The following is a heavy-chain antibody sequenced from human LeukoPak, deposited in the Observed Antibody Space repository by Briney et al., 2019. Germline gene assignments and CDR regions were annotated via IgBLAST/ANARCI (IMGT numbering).Heavy chain of an antibody. CDR1: GGSISSGDYY. D-gene: IGHD3-22*01. V-gene: IGHV4-30-4*02. Sequence: SETLSLTCTVSGGSISSGDYYWSWIRQPPGKGLEWIGYIYYSGSTYYNPSLRSRVTISVDTSKNQFSLKLSSVTAADTAVYYCARADSSEPYGMDVWGQGTTVTVSS. CDR3: ARADSSEPYGMDV. J-gene: IGHJ6*02. CDR2: IYYSGST.